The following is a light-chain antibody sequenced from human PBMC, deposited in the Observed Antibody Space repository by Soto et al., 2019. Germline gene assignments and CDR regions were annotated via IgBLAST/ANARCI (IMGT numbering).Light chain of an antibody. CDR2: AAS. V-gene: IGKV1-39*01. CDR3: QQGYSSPPT. Sequence: DIQMTQSPSSLSASVEDRVIITCRASQSISNHLNWYRQKPGKAPKLLIFAASSLQSGVPSRFSGSRSGPDFTLTISSLHPEDFATYYCQQGYSSPPTFGQGTKV. J-gene: IGKJ1*01. CDR1: QSISNH.